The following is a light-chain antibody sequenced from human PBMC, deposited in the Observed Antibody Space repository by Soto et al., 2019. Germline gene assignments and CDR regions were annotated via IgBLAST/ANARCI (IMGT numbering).Light chain of an antibody. CDR3: SSYTGSSTLDVV. V-gene: IGLV2-14*01. J-gene: IGLJ2*01. Sequence: QSALTQPASVSGSPGQSITISCNGTSSDVGGYNYVSWYQQHPGKAPKLMIYDVSNRPSGVSNRFSGSKSGNTASLTISGLQAEDEADYYCSSYTGSSTLDVVFGGGTKLTVL. CDR1: SSDVGGYNY. CDR2: DVS.